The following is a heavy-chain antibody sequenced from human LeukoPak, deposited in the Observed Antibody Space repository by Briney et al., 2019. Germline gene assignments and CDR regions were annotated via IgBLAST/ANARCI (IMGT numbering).Heavy chain of an antibody. CDR3: AKDPYSGSPRGFDY. V-gene: IGHV3-48*03. CDR2: ISSSGSTI. Sequence: GGSLRLSCAASGFTFSSYEMNWVRQAPGKGLEWVSYISSSGSTIFYADSVKGRFTIFRDNSKNTLYLQMNNLRVDDTAVYYCAKDPYSGSPRGFDYWGQGTLVAASS. CDR1: GFTFSSYE. D-gene: IGHD1-26*01. J-gene: IGHJ4*02.